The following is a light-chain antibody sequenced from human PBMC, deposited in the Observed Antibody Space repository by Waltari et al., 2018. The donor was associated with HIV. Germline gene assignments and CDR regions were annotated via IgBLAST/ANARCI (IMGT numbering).Light chain of an antibody. V-gene: IGLV2-23*02. CDR2: EVS. CDR1: SSDVGGYNL. CDR3: CAYAGSTTYVI. Sequence: QSALTQPASVSGSPGQSITISCTGTSSDVGGYNLVSWYQQHPGKAPKLMIYEVSKRPSGVSNRFSGSKSGNTASLTISGLQAEDEADYYGCAYAGSTTYVIFGGVTKLTVL. J-gene: IGLJ2*01.